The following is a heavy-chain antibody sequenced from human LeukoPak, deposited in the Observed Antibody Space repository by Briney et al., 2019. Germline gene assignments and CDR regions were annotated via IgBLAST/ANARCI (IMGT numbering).Heavy chain of an antibody. Sequence: GESLKISCKGSGYSFTSYWIGWVRQMPGKGLEWMGIIYPGDSDTSYSPSFQGQVTISADKSISTAYLQWSSLKASDTAMYYCARHHSSGWRGIGAFDIWGQGTMVTVSS. J-gene: IGHJ3*02. CDR3: ARHHSSGWRGIGAFDI. D-gene: IGHD6-19*01. V-gene: IGHV5-51*01. CDR1: GYSFTSYW. CDR2: IYPGDSDT.